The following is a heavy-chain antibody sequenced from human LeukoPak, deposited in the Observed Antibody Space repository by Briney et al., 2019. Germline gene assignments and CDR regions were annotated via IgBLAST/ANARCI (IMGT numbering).Heavy chain of an antibody. CDR2: IYYSGST. CDR3: ARVTGYMIEDYFDY. J-gene: IGHJ4*02. CDR1: GGSISSYY. D-gene: IGHD3-22*01. Sequence: SETLSLTCTVPGGSISSYYWSWIRQPPGKGLEWIGYIYYSGSTNYNPSLKGRVTISVKTSKNQFSLKLSSVTAADTAVYYCARVTGYMIEDYFDYWGQGTLVTVSS. V-gene: IGHV4-59*01.